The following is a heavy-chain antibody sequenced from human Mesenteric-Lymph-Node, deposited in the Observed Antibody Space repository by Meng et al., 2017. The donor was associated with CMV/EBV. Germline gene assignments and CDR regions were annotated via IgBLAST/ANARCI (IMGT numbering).Heavy chain of an antibody. CDR2: IYYTGST. CDR1: SVRIGSYY. D-gene: IGHD2-21*01. Sequence: SVRIGSYYWSWVRQPPGKGLEWVGYIYYTGSTNYNPSLASRVTISIDTSKNQFSLKLSSVTAADTAVYYCARVAADCGGDCRHYFDYWGQGTLVTVSS. V-gene: IGHV4-61*01. J-gene: IGHJ4*02. CDR3: ARVAADCGGDCRHYFDY.